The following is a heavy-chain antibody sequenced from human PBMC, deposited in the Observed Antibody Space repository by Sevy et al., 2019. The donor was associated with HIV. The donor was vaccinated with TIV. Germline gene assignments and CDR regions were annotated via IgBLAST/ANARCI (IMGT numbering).Heavy chain of an antibody. D-gene: IGHD3-16*02. CDR3: ARNRLSYPGDFDY. J-gene: IGHJ4*02. CDR1: GFTFSSYS. CDR2: MSHSSGTI. V-gene: IGHV3-48*01. Sequence: GGSLRLSCATSGFTFSSYSMNWVRQAPGKGLEWVSYMSHSSGTIYYADSVRGRFTISRDNAKNSLYLEMNSLRAEDMAVYYCARNRLSYPGDFDYWGQGTLVTVSS.